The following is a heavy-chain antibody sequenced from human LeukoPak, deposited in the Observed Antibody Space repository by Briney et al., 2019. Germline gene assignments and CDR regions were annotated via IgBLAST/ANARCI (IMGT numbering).Heavy chain of an antibody. D-gene: IGHD1-26*01. J-gene: IGHJ4*02. CDR2: MNPNSGNT. V-gene: IGHV1-8*01. CDR3: AAWSIVGATPYCY. Sequence: GASVKVSCKGSGYTFTSYDINWVRQATGQGLEWMGWMNPNSGNTGYAQKFQGRVTMTRNTSISTAYMELSSLRSEDTAVYYCAAWSIVGATPYCYWGQGTLVTVSS. CDR1: GYTFTSYD.